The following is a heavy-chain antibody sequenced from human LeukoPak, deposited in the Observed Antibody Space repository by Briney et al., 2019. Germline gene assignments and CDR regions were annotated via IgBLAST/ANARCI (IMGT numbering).Heavy chain of an antibody. CDR1: GFTFSSYW. Sequence: GGSLRLSCAASGFTFSSYWMHWVRQAPGTGPVCVSRINSDGRSTSYADYVKGRFTISRDNANNTLNLQMNSLRAEDTAVYYCVRGPGKLHNWGLGTLVTVSS. CDR2: INSDGRST. V-gene: IGHV3-74*01. J-gene: IGHJ1*01. CDR3: VRGPGKLHN. D-gene: IGHD1-1*01.